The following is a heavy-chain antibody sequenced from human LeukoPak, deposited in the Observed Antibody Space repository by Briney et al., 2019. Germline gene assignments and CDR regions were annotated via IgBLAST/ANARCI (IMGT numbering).Heavy chain of an antibody. V-gene: IGHV4-30-4*01. CDR2: IYYSGST. CDR1: GGSISSGDYY. D-gene: IGHD5/OR15-5a*01. J-gene: IGHJ4*02. Sequence: SQTLSLTCTVSGGSISSGDYYWSWIRQPPGKGLEWIGYIYYSGSTYYNPSLKSRVTISVDTSKNQFSLKLSSVTAADTAMYYCALSVLRDHYFDYWGQGTLVTVSS. CDR3: ALSVLRDHYFDY.